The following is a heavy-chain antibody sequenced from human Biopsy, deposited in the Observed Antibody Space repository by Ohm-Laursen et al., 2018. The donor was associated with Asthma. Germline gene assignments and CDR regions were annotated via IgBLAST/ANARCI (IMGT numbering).Heavy chain of an antibody. V-gene: IGHV1-69*15. CDR3: ARDYDGDYVQRHLPLAY. CDR1: GGTFSTFG. Sequence: SSVKVSCKASGGTFSTFGISWVRQAPGQGLEWMGRIIPFYGTATYAQNFQGRLTLTADESTSTAYMELSSLRSEDTAVFFCARDYDGDYVQRHLPLAYWGQGTLVTVSS. D-gene: IGHD4-17*01. J-gene: IGHJ4*02. CDR2: IIPFYGTA.